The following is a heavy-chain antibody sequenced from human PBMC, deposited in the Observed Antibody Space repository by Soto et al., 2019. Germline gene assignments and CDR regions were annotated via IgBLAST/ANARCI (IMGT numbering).Heavy chain of an antibody. CDR3: ARLVYDSRLNYLYFDH. V-gene: IGHV4-4*02. CDR1: GVSISSGNW. J-gene: IGHJ4*02. D-gene: IGHD3-22*01. CDR2: VYNDGSA. Sequence: SETLSLTCDVSGVSISSGNWWSWVRQPPGKGLEWIAEVYNDGSANYHPSLESRATISVDRSKNQFSLRLSSVTAADTGKYYCARLVYDSRLNYLYFDHWGQGTLVTVS.